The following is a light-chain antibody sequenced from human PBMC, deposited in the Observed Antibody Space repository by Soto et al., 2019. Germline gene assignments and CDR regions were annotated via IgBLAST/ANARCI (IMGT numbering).Light chain of an antibody. CDR3: QHYGNSPPYT. Sequence: EAVLTQSPGTLSLSPGERATLSCRASQSVSSTYLAWYQHKPGQAPRVLIYGASNRATGIPDRFSGSGSGTDFTLTISRLEPEDFAVYYCQHYGNSPPYTFGQGTKLEIK. J-gene: IGKJ2*01. CDR2: GAS. V-gene: IGKV3-20*01. CDR1: QSVSSTY.